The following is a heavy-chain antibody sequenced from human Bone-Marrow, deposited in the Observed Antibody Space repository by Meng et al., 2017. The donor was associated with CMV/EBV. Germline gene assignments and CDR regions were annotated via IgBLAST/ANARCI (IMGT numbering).Heavy chain of an antibody. Sequence: SETLSLTCTVSGGSVSSGSYYWSWIRQPPGKGLEWIGYIYYSGSTNYNPSLKSRVTISVDTSKNQFSLKLSSVTAADTAVYYCARGGVLPASDPYWYFDLWGRGTLVTVSS. CDR1: GGSVSSGSYY. CDR3: ARGGVLPASDPYWYFDL. V-gene: IGHV4-61*01. D-gene: IGHD2-2*01. J-gene: IGHJ2*01. CDR2: IYYSGST.